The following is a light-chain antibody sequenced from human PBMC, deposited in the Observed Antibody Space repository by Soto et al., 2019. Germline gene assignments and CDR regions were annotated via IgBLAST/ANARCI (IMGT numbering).Light chain of an antibody. CDR3: HQYYGNPS. V-gene: IGKV4-1*01. CDR1: QSVFHKSNNKNY. Sequence: DIVMTQSPDSLAVSLGERATINCKSSQSVFHKSNNKNYLAWYQQKPGQPPKLIIYWTSTRESGVPERFSGSGSGTDFTLTLNSLQAEDVAVYYCHQYYGNPSFGQGTELEIK. J-gene: IGKJ2*01. CDR2: WTS.